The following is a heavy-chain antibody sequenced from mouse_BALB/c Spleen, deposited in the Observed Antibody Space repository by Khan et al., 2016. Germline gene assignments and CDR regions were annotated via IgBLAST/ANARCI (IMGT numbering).Heavy chain of an antibody. CDR1: GFSLTSYG. J-gene: IGHJ3*01. CDR2: IWSGGST. V-gene: IGHV2-2*02. Sequence: QVQLKQSGPGLVQPSQSLSITCTVSGFSLTSYGVHWVRQSPGKGLEWLGVIWSGGSTDYNVAFISRLSISKDNSNSQVFLKMNGLQANATAVYYCARGGDWFAYWGQGTLVTVSA. CDR3: ARGGDWFAY.